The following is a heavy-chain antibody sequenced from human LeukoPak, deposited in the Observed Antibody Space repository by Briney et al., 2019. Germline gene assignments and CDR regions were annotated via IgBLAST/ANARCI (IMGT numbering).Heavy chain of an antibody. D-gene: IGHD3-10*01. CDR3: ARRMVRGVMDY. V-gene: IGHV3-23*01. CDR2: TIGSGATT. CDR1: GFALSDFA. Sequence: PGGSLRLSCAASGFALSDFAMSWVRQAPGKGLELVSGTIGSGATTFYADSVKGRFTISRDNAKNSLYPQMNSLRAEDTAVYYCARRMVRGVMDYWGQGTLVTVSS. J-gene: IGHJ4*02.